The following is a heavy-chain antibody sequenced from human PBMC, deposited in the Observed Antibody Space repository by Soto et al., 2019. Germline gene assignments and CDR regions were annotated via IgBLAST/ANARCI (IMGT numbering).Heavy chain of an antibody. V-gene: IGHV4-59*01. CDR2: MYNTGST. Sequence: QVQLQESGPGLVKPSETLSLTCTVSGGTISRYYWSWIRQPPGKGLEWIGYMYNTGSTVYNPSFKCRVTISVYTSKNQFSLKLNSVTAADTAVYYCARDLWGYCGTDCYPLDVWGQGTTVTVSS. J-gene: IGHJ6*02. CDR3: ARDLWGYCGTDCYPLDV. D-gene: IGHD2-21*02. CDR1: GGTISRYY.